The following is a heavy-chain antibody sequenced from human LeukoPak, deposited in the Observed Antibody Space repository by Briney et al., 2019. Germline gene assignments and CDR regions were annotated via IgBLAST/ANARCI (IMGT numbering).Heavy chain of an antibody. J-gene: IGHJ3*02. V-gene: IGHV3-21*01. CDR2: ISSSSSYI. Sequence: GGSLRLSCAASGFTFSNYSMNWVRQAPGKGLEWVSSISSSSSYIYYADSVKGRFTISRDNAKNSLYLQMNSLRAEDTAVYYCARDVDTAMVTWAEVTFDIWGQGTMVTVSS. CDR3: ARDVDTAMVTWAEVTFDI. D-gene: IGHD5-18*01. CDR1: GFTFSNYS.